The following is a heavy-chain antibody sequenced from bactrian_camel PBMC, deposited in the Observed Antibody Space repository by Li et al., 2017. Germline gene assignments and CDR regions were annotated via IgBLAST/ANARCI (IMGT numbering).Heavy chain of an antibody. CDR3: AADPRWTGASCIRERGAVFPY. CDR2: SYSAGGST. Sequence: VQLVESGGGLVQPGGSLTLSCAASGDTDNLDYMGWYRDAPGKGLEWVSCSYSAGGSTYYADSVKGRFTISRDNAKNTVYLQIDSLKPEDTAVYYCAADPRWTGASCIRERGAVFPYWGQGTQVTVS. V-gene: IGHV3S40*01. CDR1: GDTDNLDY. D-gene: IGHD3*01. J-gene: IGHJ4*01.